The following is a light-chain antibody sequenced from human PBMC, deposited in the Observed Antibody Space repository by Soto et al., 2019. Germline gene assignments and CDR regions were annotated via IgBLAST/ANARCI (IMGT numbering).Light chain of an antibody. CDR3: QQYNSWLWT. J-gene: IGKJ1*01. Sequence: EVVMTQSPATLSLSPGERATLSCRASQTVHTNLAWFQQKPGQAPRLLISGASIRATGIPARFSGSGSGTEFTLISSSLQSEDSAVYYCQQYNSWLWTFGQGTKVDIK. CDR1: QTVHTN. V-gene: IGKV3D-15*01. CDR2: GAS.